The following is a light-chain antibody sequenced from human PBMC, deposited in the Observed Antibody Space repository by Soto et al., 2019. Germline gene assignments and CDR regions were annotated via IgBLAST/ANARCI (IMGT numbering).Light chain of an antibody. CDR2: KAS. Sequence: DIQMTQSPSTLSASVGDRVTITCRASQSISSWLAWYQQKPGKAPKLLIYKASSLESGVPSRLSGSGSGTEFTLTFSSLQPDDFATYYCQQYNSYPVTFGQGTKLEIK. V-gene: IGKV1-5*03. CDR1: QSISSW. CDR3: QQYNSYPVT. J-gene: IGKJ2*01.